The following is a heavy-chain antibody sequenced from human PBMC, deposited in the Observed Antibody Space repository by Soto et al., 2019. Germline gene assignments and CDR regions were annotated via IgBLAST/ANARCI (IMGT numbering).Heavy chain of an antibody. CDR1: GYTFTSYG. V-gene: IGHV1-18*01. J-gene: IGHJ6*02. CDR3: ARAGVSGSYYPYYYGMDV. CDR2: ISAYNGKT. D-gene: IGHD1-26*01. Sequence: ASVKVSCKASGYTFTSYGISWVRQAPGQGLEWMGWISAYNGKTYYAQNFQGRVTLTRDTSASTVYMELSSLRSEDTAVYYCARAGVSGSYYPYYYGMDVWGQGTTVTVSS.